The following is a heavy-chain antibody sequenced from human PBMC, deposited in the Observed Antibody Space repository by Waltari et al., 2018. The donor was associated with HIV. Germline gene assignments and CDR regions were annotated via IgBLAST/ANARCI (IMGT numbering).Heavy chain of an antibody. CDR3: ARGYSSSWYLPGYFDY. D-gene: IGHD6-13*01. J-gene: IGHJ4*02. Sequence: QVQLQESGPGLVKPSQTLSLTCTVSGGSISSGGYYWSWIRQHPGKGLEWIGYIYYSGSTYYNPSLKSRVTISVDTSKNQFSLKLSSVTAADTAVYYCARGYSSSWYLPGYFDYWGQGTLVTVSS. CDR2: IYYSGST. CDR1: GGSISSGGYY. V-gene: IGHV4-31*03.